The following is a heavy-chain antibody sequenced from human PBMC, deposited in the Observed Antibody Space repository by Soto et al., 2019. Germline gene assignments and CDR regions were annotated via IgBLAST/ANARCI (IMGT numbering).Heavy chain of an antibody. D-gene: IGHD2-2*01. CDR3: ASGLCGSSTSCNNHNYDYGMDV. CDR2: ISAYNGNT. J-gene: IGHJ6*02. CDR1: GYTFTSYG. V-gene: IGHV1-18*04. Sequence: ASVKVSCKASGYTFTSYGISWVRQAPGQGLEWMGWISAYNGNTNYAQKLQGRVTMTTDTATSTAYMELRSRRSDDTAVYYCASGLCGSSTSCNNHNYDYGMDVWGQGTTVTSP.